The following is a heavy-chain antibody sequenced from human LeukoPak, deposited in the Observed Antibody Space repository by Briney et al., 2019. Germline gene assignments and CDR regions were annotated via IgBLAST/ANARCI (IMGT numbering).Heavy chain of an antibody. J-gene: IGHJ4*02. V-gene: IGHV1-46*03. CDR3: ARASDSSGYYAPQHYFDY. CDR1: GYTFTSYY. CDR2: INRSGGST. Sequence: ASVKVSCKASGYTFTSYYMHWVRQAPGQGLEWMGIINRSGGSTSYAQKFQGRVTMTRDTSTSTVYMELSSLRSEDTAVYYCARASDSSGYYAPQHYFDYWGQGTLVTVSS. D-gene: IGHD3-22*01.